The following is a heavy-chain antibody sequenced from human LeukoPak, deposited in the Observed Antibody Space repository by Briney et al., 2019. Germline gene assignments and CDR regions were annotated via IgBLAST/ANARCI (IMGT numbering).Heavy chain of an antibody. D-gene: IGHD6-13*01. CDR2: INWNGGST. Sequence: GGSLRLSCAASGFTFDDYGMSWVRQAPGKGLEWVSGINWNGGSTGYADSVKGRFTISRDNDLQMNSLRAEDTALYYCARVPAGTDYYYYMDVWGKGTTVTVPS. CDR3: ARVPAGTDYYYYMDV. J-gene: IGHJ6*03. V-gene: IGHV3-20*04. CDR1: GFTFDDYG.